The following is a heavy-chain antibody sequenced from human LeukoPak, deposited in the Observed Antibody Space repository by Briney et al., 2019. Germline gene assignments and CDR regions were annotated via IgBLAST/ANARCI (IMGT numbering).Heavy chain of an antibody. CDR2: SIPIFGTA. V-gene: IGHV1-69*13. Sequence: SVKVSCKASVGTFSSYAISWVRQAPGQGLEWMGGSIPIFGTANYAQKFQGRVTITADESTSTAYMELSSLRSEDTAVYYCARAMLGYCSSTSCYGWYYFDYWGQGTLVTVSS. CDR1: VGTFSSYA. CDR3: ARAMLGYCSSTSCYGWYYFDY. J-gene: IGHJ4*02. D-gene: IGHD2-2*01.